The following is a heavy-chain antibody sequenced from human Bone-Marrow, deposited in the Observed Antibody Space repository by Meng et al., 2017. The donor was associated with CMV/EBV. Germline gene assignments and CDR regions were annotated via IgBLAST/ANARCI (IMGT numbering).Heavy chain of an antibody. Sequence: SVKVSCKASGGTFSSYTISWVRQAPGQGLEWMGRIIPILGIANYAQKFQGRVTITADKSTSTAYKELSSLRSEDTAVYYCARDGVVVPAAFDYWGQGTLVTVSS. D-gene: IGHD2-2*01. V-gene: IGHV1-69*04. CDR1: GGTFSSYT. CDR2: IIPILGIA. CDR3: ARDGVVVPAAFDY. J-gene: IGHJ4*02.